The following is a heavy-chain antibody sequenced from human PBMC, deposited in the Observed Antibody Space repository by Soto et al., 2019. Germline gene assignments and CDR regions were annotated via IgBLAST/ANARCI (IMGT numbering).Heavy chain of an antibody. D-gene: IGHD3-10*01. Sequence: GGSLRLSCAASGFTFSSYGMNWVRQAPGKGLEWISSISSGGSYTYYADSVKGRFTISRDNAENSLYLQMNSLRVEDTAVYYCARKDGGLDYWGQGTLVTVSS. J-gene: IGHJ4*02. V-gene: IGHV3-21*01. CDR3: ARKDGGLDY. CDR1: GFTFSSYG. CDR2: ISSGGSYT.